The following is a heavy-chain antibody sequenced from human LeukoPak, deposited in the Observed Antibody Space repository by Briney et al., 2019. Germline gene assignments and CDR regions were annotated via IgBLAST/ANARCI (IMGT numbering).Heavy chain of an antibody. CDR1: GFTFSNYA. CDR2: ISSNGFST. Sequence: GGSLRLSCAASGFTFSNYAMHWVRQAPGKGLEYVSAISSNGFSTYYANSVRGRFTISRDNSKNTLFLQMNSLRAEDTAVYYCARDLPSIAAAATLAFDIWGQGTMVTVSS. V-gene: IGHV3-64*01. D-gene: IGHD6-13*01. CDR3: ARDLPSIAAAATLAFDI. J-gene: IGHJ3*02.